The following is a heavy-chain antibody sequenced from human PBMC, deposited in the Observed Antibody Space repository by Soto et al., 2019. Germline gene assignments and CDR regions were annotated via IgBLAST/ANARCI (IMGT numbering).Heavy chain of an antibody. D-gene: IGHD3-3*01. CDR2: ISNSGRST. CDR1: GLTFSSYA. J-gene: IGHJ4*02. Sequence: GGSLRLSCAASGLTFSSYAMSWVRQAPGKGLEWVSHISNSGRSTKYADSVKGRFTISRDNSKNTLYLQMNSLRAEDTAIYYCAKDALAYYDFWSWGQGTPVTVS. V-gene: IGHV3-23*01. CDR3: AKDALAYYDFWS.